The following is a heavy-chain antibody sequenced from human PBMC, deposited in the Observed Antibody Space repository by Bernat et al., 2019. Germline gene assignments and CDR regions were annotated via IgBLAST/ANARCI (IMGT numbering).Heavy chain of an antibody. Sequence: QVQLQQWGAGLLKPSETLSLTCAVYGGSFSGYYWSWIRQPPGKGLEWIGEINHSGSTNYNPSLKSRVTISVDTSKNQFSLKLSSVTAADTAVYYCARTSFVLLWFGELKSDAFDIWGQGTMVTVSS. CDR1: GGSFSGYY. J-gene: IGHJ3*02. V-gene: IGHV4-34*01. CDR3: ARTSFVLLWFGELKSDAFDI. CDR2: INHSGST. D-gene: IGHD3-10*01.